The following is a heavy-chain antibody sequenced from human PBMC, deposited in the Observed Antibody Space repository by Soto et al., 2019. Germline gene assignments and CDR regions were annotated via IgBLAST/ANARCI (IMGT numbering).Heavy chain of an antibody. CDR3: ARDRGAVVGQYFDY. J-gene: IGHJ4*02. V-gene: IGHV3-11*01. D-gene: IGHD6-19*01. CDR2: ISSSGDTG. CDR1: GFTFGAYY. Sequence: PGGSLRLSCAASGFTFGAYYMSWIRQAPGKGLEWISYISSSGDTGNYADSVKGRFTVSRDNAKNSLYLQMNSLRAEDTAVYYCARDRGAVVGQYFDYWGQGTLVTVSS.